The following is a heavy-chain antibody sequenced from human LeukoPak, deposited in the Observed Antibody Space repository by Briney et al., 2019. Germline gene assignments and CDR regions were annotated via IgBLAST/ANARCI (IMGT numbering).Heavy chain of an antibody. J-gene: IGHJ4*02. CDR1: GYTFTSYD. D-gene: IGHD2-15*01. CDR3: ARAEGYCIGSTCFSY. V-gene: IGHV1-8*01. CDR2: MNPNSGNT. Sequence: ASVKVSCKASGYTFTSYDINWVRQATGQGREWMGWMNPNSGNTGYAQTFQGRVTMTRNTSPSTAYMELSSLRSEDTAVYYCARAEGYCIGSTCFSYWGQGTLVTVSS.